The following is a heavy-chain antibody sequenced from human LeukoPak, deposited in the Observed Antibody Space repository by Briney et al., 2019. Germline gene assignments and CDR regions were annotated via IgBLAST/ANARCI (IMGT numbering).Heavy chain of an antibody. V-gene: IGHV4-30-2*01. CDR1: GGSISSGGYS. CDR3: ARVTYDSSGYYFDY. CDR2: TYHSGST. J-gene: IGHJ4*02. Sequence: SETLSLTCAVSGGSISSGGYSWSWIRQPPGKGLEWIGYTYHSGSTYYNPSLKSRVTISVDRSKNQFSLKLSSVTAADTAVYYCARVTYDSSGYYFDYWGQGTLVTVSS. D-gene: IGHD3-22*01.